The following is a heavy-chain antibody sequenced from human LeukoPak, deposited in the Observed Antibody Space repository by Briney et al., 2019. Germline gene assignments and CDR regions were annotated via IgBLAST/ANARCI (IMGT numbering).Heavy chain of an antibody. CDR3: ATYTHWVAGDV. D-gene: IGHD3-16*01. J-gene: IGHJ6*02. V-gene: IGHV3-7*01. CDR1: GFTFSDSW. Sequence: PGGSLRLSCAASGFTFSDSWMSWVRQAPGKGLERVANMNQDGSEKDYVDSVKGRFTISRDNARNSLYLQMSSLRAEDTAVYYCATYTHWVAGDVWGQGTTVTVSS. CDR2: MNQDGSEK.